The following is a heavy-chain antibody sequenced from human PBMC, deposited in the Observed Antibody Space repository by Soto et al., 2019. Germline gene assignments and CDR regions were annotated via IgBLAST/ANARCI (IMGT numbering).Heavy chain of an antibody. CDR2: TYYRSKWYN. V-gene: IGHV6-1*01. D-gene: IGHD6-13*01. CDR1: GDSVSSNSAA. J-gene: IGHJ3*02. CDR3: ARTRDSSWYRYDAFDI. Sequence: SQTLSLTCAISGDSVSSNSAAWNWIRQSPSRGLEWLGRTYYRSKWYNDYAVSVKSRITINPDTSKNQFSLQLSSVTPEDTAVYYCARTRDSSWYRYDAFDIWGQGTMVTVSS.